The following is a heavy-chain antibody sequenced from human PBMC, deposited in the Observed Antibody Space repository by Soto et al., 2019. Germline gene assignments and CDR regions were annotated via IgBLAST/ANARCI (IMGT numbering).Heavy chain of an antibody. CDR1: GYSFTSYW. D-gene: IGHD3-16*02. V-gene: IGHV5-51*01. CDR3: ARDRQYYDYIWRSYRSDAFDI. J-gene: IGHJ3*02. CDR2: IYPGDSDT. Sequence: GESLKISCKGSGYSFTSYWIGWVRQMPGKGLEWMGIIYPGDSDTRYSPSFQGQVTISADKSISTAYLQWSSLKASDTAMHYCARDRQYYDYIWRSYRSDAFDIWGQGTMVTVSS.